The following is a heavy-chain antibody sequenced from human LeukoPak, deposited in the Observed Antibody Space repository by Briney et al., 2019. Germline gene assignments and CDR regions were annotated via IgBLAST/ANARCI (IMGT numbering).Heavy chain of an antibody. CDR2: ISWNSGSI. V-gene: IGHV3-9*01. J-gene: IGHJ4*02. D-gene: IGHD3-10*01. Sequence: GGSLRLSCAASGFTFDDYAMHWVRQAPGKGLEWVSGISWNSGSIGYADSVKGRFTISRGNAKNSLYLQMNSLRAEDTALYYCAKATSYMVRGVINTDYYFDYWGQGTLVTVSS. CDR1: GFTFDDYA. CDR3: AKATSYMVRGVINTDYYFDY.